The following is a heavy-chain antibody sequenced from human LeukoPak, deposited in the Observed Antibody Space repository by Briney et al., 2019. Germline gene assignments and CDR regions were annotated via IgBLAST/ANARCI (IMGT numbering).Heavy chain of an antibody. CDR1: GGSNRRFY. V-gene: IGHV4-59*01. D-gene: IGHD1-26*01. CDR3: ARVVGPTRIDF. CDR2: IYYSGSS. Sequence: PSETLSLTCTVSGGSNRRFYWRWIRQPPGKGLEWIGYIYYSGSSNYNPSLKSRVTISVDTSKNQFSLKLTSVSAADTAVYFCARVVGPTRIDFWGQGTLVTVSS. J-gene: IGHJ4*02.